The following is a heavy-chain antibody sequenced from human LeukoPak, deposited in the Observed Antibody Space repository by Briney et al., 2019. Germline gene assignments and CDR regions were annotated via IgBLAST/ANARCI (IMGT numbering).Heavy chain of an antibody. D-gene: IGHD6-6*01. J-gene: IGHJ4*02. CDR1: GFSFSSYA. Sequence: GSLRLSCAVSGFSFSSYAMHWVRQAPGKGLEWVAVIRHDETNEYYADSVQGRFTISRDTSKNTLYLQMNSLRAEDTAVYYCAKEYTPSSPLGELDSWGQGTLVTVSS. CDR2: IRHDETNE. V-gene: IGHV3-30*02. CDR3: AKEYTPSSPLGELDS.